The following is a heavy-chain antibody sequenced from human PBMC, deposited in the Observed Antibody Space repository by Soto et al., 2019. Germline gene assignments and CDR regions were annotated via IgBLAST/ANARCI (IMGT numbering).Heavy chain of an antibody. J-gene: IGHJ6*02. D-gene: IGHD6-6*01. V-gene: IGHV4-59*01. CDR2: IYYSGST. Sequence: SETRSLTCTVSVGSISSNYWSWFRQPPGKGLGWIGYIYYSGSTNYNPSLKSRVTISVDTSKNQFSLKLSSVTAADTAVYYCARAHSSSGKTTRDYHYYYGMDVWGQGTTVTVSS. CDR1: VGSISSNY. CDR3: ARAHSSSGKTTRDYHYYYGMDV.